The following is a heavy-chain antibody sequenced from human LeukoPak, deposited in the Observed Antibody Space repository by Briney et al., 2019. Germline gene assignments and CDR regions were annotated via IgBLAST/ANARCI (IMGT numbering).Heavy chain of an antibody. CDR2: IYTSGST. Sequence: PSETLSLTCTVSGGSISSGSYYWSWIRQPAGKGLEWIGRIYTSGSTNYNPSLKSRVTISVDTSKNQFSLKLSSVTAADTAVYYCAREPPFLGYFDYWGQGTLVTVSS. J-gene: IGHJ4*02. CDR3: AREPPFLGYFDY. V-gene: IGHV4-61*02. CDR1: GGSISSGSYY. D-gene: IGHD3-10*01.